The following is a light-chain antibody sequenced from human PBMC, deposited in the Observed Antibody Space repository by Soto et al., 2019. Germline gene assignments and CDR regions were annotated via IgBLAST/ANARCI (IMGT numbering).Light chain of an antibody. J-gene: IGLJ1*01. CDR1: SSNIGAGYD. Sequence: QSVLTQPPSVSGAPGQRVTISCTGSSSNIGAGYDVHWYQQLPGTAPKLLIYGNINRPSEVPDRFSGSKSGTSASLAITGLQAEDEADYYCQSYDSSLSGSYVFGTGTKLTVL. V-gene: IGLV1-40*01. CDR3: QSYDSSLSGSYV. CDR2: GNI.